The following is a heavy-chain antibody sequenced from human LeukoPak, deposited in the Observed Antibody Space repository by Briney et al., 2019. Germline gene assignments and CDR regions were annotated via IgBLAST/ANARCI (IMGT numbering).Heavy chain of an antibody. D-gene: IGHD4-17*01. V-gene: IGHV3-7*05. CDR1: GFTFSSYW. CDR3: AKDRDYGYDY. J-gene: IGHJ4*02. CDR2: IKQDGSEK. Sequence: GGSLRLSCAASGFTFSSYWMSWVRQAPGKGLEWVANIKQDGSEKYYVDSVKGRFTISRDNAENSLYLQMNSLRAADTAVYYCAKDRDYGYDYWGQGTLVTVSS.